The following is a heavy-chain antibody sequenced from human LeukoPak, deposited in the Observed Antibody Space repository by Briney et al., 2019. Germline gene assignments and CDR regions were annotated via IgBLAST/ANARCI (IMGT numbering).Heavy chain of an antibody. Sequence: PGRSLRLSCAASGFTFSSYAMHWVRQAPGKGLEWVAVISYDGSNKYYADSVKGRFTISRGNSKNTLYLQMNSLRAEDTAVYYCARGYLSAAFDIWGQGTMVTVSS. J-gene: IGHJ3*02. CDR1: GFTFSSYA. CDR3: ARGYLSAAFDI. D-gene: IGHD2-2*02. V-gene: IGHV3-30-3*01. CDR2: ISYDGSNK.